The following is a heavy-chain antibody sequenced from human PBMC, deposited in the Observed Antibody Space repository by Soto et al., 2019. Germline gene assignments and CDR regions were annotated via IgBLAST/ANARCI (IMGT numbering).Heavy chain of an antibody. CDR1: GYKFTDYY. Sequence: QVVLVHSGAEVKKPGDSVKVSCKSSGYKFTDYYLHWVRQAPGQGPEWMGWVNPKRGDAIYAQKFQGWVTMTRDMATTTAYLEDNRLKPDDTAVDFCAWDPGLPGQHWYFDLWGRGTLITVSS. CDR3: AWDPGLPGQHWYFDL. CDR2: VNPKRGDA. J-gene: IGHJ2*01. V-gene: IGHV1-2*04.